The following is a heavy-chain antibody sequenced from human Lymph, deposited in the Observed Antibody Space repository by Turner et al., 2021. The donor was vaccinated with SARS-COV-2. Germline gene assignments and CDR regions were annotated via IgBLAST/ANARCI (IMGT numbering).Heavy chain of an antibody. CDR2: ISYDGSNK. CDR3: ARGVPEFDS. Sequence: QVQLVESGGGVVQPGRSLRLSCAASGFTFSSYVMHWVRQAPGKGLEWVAVISYDGSNKYYADSVKGRFTISRDYSKNTLYRQMNSRRAEDTAIYYCARGVPEFDSWGQGTRVTVSS. CDR1: GFTFSSYV. V-gene: IGHV3-30*04. J-gene: IGHJ5*01. D-gene: IGHD2-2*01.